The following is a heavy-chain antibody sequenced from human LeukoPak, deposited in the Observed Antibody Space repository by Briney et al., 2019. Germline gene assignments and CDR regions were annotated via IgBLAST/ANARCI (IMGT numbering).Heavy chain of an antibody. V-gene: IGHV3-30-3*01. D-gene: IGHD1-26*01. Sequence: PGGSLRLSCAASGFTFSSYAMHWVRQAPGKGLEWVAVISYDGSNKYYADSVKGRFTISRDNSKNTLYLQMNSLRAEDTALYYCAKDIRYSGSYLDYWGQGTLVTVSS. CDR1: GFTFSSYA. J-gene: IGHJ4*02. CDR3: AKDIRYSGSYLDY. CDR2: ISYDGSNK.